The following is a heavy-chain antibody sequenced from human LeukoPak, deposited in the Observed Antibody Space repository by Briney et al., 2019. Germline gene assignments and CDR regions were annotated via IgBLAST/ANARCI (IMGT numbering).Heavy chain of an antibody. D-gene: IGHD7-27*01. J-gene: IGHJ4*02. CDR3: AIDPNWGTHS. Sequence: GGSLRLPCAASGFTFSTYTMYWVRHPPGKRREWVSIIGNNGGGIHYADSVKGRFTISRDNFKNALYLQMNSLRVEDTAVYYCAIDPNWGTHSWGQGVLVTVSS. CDR1: GFTFSTYT. CDR2: IGNNGGGI. V-gene: IGHV3-23*01.